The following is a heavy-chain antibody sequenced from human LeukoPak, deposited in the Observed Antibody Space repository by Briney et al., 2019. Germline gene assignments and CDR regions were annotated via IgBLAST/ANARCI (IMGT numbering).Heavy chain of an antibody. J-gene: IGHJ4*02. Sequence: GGSLRLSCAASGITFSSYAMSWVRQAPGKGLEWVSSISGISGSAYYADSVKGRFTISRDNSKNTLYLQMNSLRAEDTAVYSCARLATVTTFSQVVYWGQGTLVTVSS. V-gene: IGHV3-23*01. D-gene: IGHD4-17*01. CDR1: GITFSSYA. CDR3: ARLATVTTFSQVVY. CDR2: ISGISGSA.